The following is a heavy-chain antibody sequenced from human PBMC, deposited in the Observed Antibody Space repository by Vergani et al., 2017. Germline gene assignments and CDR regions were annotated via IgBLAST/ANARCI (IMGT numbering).Heavy chain of an antibody. Sequence: QVQLQESGPGLVKPSQTLSLTCTVSGGSISSGDYYWSWIRQPPGKGLEWIGYIYYSGSTYYNPSLKSGVTISVDTSKNQFSLKLSAVTAADTAVYYCARAVPTGSGTIRGGVDPWGQGTLVTVSS. D-gene: IGHD3-10*01. J-gene: IGHJ5*02. CDR3: ARAVPTGSGTIRGGVDP. CDR1: GGSISSGDYY. CDR2: IYYSGST. V-gene: IGHV4-30-4*08.